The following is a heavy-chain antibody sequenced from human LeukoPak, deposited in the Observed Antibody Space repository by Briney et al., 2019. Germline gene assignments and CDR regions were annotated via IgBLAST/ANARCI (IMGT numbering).Heavy chain of an antibody. J-gene: IGHJ4*02. CDR3: ALIPYCTITCYYFDY. V-gene: IGHV1-18*01. CDR2: ISGNNGNT. CDR1: GYTFTSYA. Sequence: ASVKVSCKASGYTFTSYAMNWVRQAPGQGLEWMGWISGNNGNTNYAQNVQGRVTMTTDTSTSTAYMELRSLRSDDTAVYYCALIPYCTITCYYFDYWGQGTLVTVSS. D-gene: IGHD2-8*01.